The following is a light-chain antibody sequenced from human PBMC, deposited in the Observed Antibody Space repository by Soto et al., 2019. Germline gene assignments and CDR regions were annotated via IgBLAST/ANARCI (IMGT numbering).Light chain of an antibody. J-gene: IGKJ1*01. CDR3: QQYDTSPRT. V-gene: IGKV1-9*01. Sequence: DIQLTQSPSFLSASVGDIVTITYRASQGISNYLAWYQQEPGKAPKMMIYATSTLQSGVPSRFSGSGSGTDFTLTISRLEPEDVAVYYCQQYDTSPRTLGQGTKVDIK. CDR2: ATS. CDR1: QGISNY.